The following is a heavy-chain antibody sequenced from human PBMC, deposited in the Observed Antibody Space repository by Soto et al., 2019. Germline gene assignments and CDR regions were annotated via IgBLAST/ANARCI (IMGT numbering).Heavy chain of an antibody. J-gene: IGHJ6*02. D-gene: IGHD5-18*01. Sequence: QVQLVQSGTEVKKPGASVKVSCKASGGTFSRSGFHWVRQAPGQGLEWMGMIVPSVDTTNYAQKFQARVTISADQFTSTVYMELRSLRSEDPAVYYCARWPQPPDTADPYAVDVWGQGTRVIVSS. CDR3: ARWPQPPDTADPYAVDV. CDR1: GGTFSRSG. CDR2: IVPSVDTT. V-gene: IGHV1-69*18.